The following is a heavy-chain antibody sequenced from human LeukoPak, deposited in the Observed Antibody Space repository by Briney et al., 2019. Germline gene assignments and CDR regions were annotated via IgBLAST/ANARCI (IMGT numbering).Heavy chain of an antibody. V-gene: IGHV3-23*01. CDR1: GFTFSSYA. Sequence: GGSLRLSCAASGFTFSSYAMSWVRQAPGKGLEWVSAISGSGGSTYYADSVKGRFTISRDNSKNTLYLQMNSLSAEDTAVYYCAKDLAAAMVLGGSDYWGQGTLVTVSS. CDR2: ISGSGGST. J-gene: IGHJ4*02. D-gene: IGHD5-18*01. CDR3: AKDLAAAMVLGGSDY.